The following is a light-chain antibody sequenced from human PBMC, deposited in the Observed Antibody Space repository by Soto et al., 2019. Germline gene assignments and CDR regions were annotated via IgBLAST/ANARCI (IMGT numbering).Light chain of an antibody. V-gene: IGKV1-39*01. CDR1: QDMRNY. Sequence: DVQMTQSTSSLSASVGDRVTITCQASQDMRNYLNWYQQKPGKAPKFLIYDASSLESGVPSRFSGSGYGTDGTLTITTLKTEDGGIYYCQQCHATPLTFGQGTRLEIK. CDR2: DAS. CDR3: QQCHATPLT. J-gene: IGKJ5*01.